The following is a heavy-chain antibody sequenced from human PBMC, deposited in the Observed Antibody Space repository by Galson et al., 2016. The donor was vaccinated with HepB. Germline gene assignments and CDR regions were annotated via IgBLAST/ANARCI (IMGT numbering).Heavy chain of an antibody. J-gene: IGHJ3*02. Sequence: SETLSLTCTVSGASISDYYWSWIRQSPGKGLEWIGYNHYSGNPTYNPSLKSRVTVSVDTSKDQFSLKLTSVTAADTAVYYCARGPHIVVVPGGSATDAFDIWGQGTMVTVSS. V-gene: IGHV4-59*12. CDR1: GASISDYY. CDR2: NHYSGNP. CDR3: ARGPHIVVVPGGSATDAFDI. D-gene: IGHD2-2*01.